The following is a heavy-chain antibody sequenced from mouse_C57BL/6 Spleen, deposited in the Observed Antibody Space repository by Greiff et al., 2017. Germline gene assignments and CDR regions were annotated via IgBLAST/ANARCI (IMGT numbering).Heavy chain of an antibody. J-gene: IGHJ2*01. CDR3: ARTNYYGSSYYFDY. CDR1: GYSFTDYN. Sequence: EVQLQQSGPELVKPGASVKISCKASGYSFTDYNMNWVKQSNGQSLEWIGVLNPNYGTTSYNQKFKGKATLTVDQSSSTAYMQLNSLTSEDSAVYYCARTNYYGSSYYFDYWGQGTTRTVAS. D-gene: IGHD1-1*01. CDR2: LNPNYGTT. V-gene: IGHV1-39*01.